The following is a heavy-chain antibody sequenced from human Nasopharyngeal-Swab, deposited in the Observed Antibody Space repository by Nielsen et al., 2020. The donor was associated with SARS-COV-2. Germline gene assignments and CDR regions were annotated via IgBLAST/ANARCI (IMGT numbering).Heavy chain of an antibody. D-gene: IGHD3-10*01. CDR3: AKDRGTMVRGVPYYYGMDV. CDR2: ISWNSGSI. J-gene: IGHJ6*02. CDR1: GFTFDDYA. Sequence: SLKISCAASGFTFDDYAMHWVRQAPGKGLEWVSGISWNSGSIGYADSVKGRFTISRDNAKNSLYLQMNSLRAEDTALYYCAKDRGTMVRGVPYYYGMDVWGQGTTVTVSS. V-gene: IGHV3-9*01.